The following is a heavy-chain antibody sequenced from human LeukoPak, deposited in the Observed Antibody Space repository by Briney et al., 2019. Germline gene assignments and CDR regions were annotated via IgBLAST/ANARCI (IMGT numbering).Heavy chain of an antibody. CDR2: IWYDGSNK. D-gene: IGHD3-3*01. CDR3: ARQQYYDFWSGYFRGAYYYYGMDV. V-gene: IGHV3-33*01. J-gene: IGHJ6*02. CDR1: GFTFSSYG. Sequence: PGRSLRLSCAASGFTFSSYGMHWVRQAPGKGLEWVAVIWYDGSNKYYADSVKGRFTISRDNSKNTPYLQMNSLRAEDTAVYYCARQQYYDFWSGYFRGAYYYYGMDVWGQGTTVTVSS.